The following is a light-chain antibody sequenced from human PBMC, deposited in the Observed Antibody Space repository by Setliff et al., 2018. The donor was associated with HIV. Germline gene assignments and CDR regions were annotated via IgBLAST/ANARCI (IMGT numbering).Light chain of an antibody. CDR3: CSYVGSYTFGYV. Sequence: QSVLTQHRSVSGSPGQSVTISCTGTSSDVGGYNYVSWYQHHPGKAPKFMIYDVSKRPSGVPDRFSGSKSGNTASLTISGLQAEDEADYYCCSYVGSYTFGYVFGTGTKV. J-gene: IGLJ1*01. CDR1: SSDVGGYNY. V-gene: IGLV2-11*01. CDR2: DVS.